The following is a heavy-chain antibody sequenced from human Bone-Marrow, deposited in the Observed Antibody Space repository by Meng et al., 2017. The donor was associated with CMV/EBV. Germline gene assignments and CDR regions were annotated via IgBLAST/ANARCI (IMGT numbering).Heavy chain of an antibody. CDR1: GFTFSSYA. D-gene: IGHD1-26*01. J-gene: IGHJ6*02. V-gene: IGHV3-23*03. CDR3: AKDPGGSYYFPYYYYGMDV. CDR2: IYSGGSST. Sequence: GESLKISCAASGFTFSSYAMHWVRQAPGKGLEWVSVIYSGGSSTYYADSVKGRFTISRDNSKNTLYLQMNSLRAEDTAVYYCAKDPGGSYYFPYYYYGMDVWGQGTTVTVSS.